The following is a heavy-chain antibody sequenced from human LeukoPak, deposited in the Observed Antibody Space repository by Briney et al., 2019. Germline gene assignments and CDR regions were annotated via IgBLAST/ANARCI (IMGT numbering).Heavy chain of an antibody. CDR3: ARDGGTRLGFDP. V-gene: IGHV4-34*01. CDR1: SESSGGDD. Sequence: SETLSLTCAMHSESSGGDDWTWIRQPPGKGLEWIGEVSPGGSTRYNPSLRSRVTISLDTSRSRFSLRLSSVTAADTGVFYCARDGGTRLGFDPWGQGTLVTVSS. CDR2: VSPGGST. D-gene: IGHD3-16*01. J-gene: IGHJ5*02.